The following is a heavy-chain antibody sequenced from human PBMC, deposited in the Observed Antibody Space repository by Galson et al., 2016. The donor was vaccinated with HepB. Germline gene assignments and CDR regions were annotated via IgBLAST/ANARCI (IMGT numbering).Heavy chain of an antibody. CDR3: ARGLVFVSNCHCDR. CDR2: IYAGDSDT. J-gene: IGHJ2*01. V-gene: IGHV5-51*01. Sequence: QSGAEVKKPGESLKISCEGSGFSLSTYWIGWVRQMPGKGLEWMGTIYAGDSDTRYSPSFQGQVTISVNKSINTAYLQWSRLEATDTAMYYCARGLVFVSNCHCDRWGRGTLVTVSS. CDR1: GFSLSTYW. D-gene: IGHD7-27*01.